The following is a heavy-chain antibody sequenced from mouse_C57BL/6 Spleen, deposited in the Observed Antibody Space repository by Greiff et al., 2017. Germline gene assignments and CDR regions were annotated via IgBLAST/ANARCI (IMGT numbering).Heavy chain of an antibody. CDR3: ASQSTTVVAEDFEV. Sequence: VQLQQSGAELAKPGASVKLSCTASGYTFTSYWMPWVNQKPGQGLEWIGYINPSSGYTKYNQKFKDKGTLTADKASSTSYMQLSSLTYEDSAVYYCASQSTTVVAEDFEVWGTGTTVTAAS. J-gene: IGHJ1*03. CDR1: GYTFTSYW. D-gene: IGHD1-1*01. V-gene: IGHV1-7*01. CDR2: INPSSGYT.